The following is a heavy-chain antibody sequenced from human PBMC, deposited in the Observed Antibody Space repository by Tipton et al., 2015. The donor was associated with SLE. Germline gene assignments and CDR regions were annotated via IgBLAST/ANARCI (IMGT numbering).Heavy chain of an antibody. CDR2: ISGSGGST. CDR1: GFTFSSYA. V-gene: IGHV3-23*01. CDR3: AKGGSSRTVTPH. Sequence: SLRLSCAASGFTFSSYAMSWVRQAPGKGLEWVSAISGSGGSTYYADSVKGRFTISRDNSKNTLYLQMNSLRAEDTAVYYCAKGGSSRTVTPHWGQGTLVTVSS. J-gene: IGHJ1*01. D-gene: IGHD4-17*01.